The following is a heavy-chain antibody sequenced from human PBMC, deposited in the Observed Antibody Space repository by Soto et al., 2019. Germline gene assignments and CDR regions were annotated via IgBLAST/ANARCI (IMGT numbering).Heavy chain of an antibody. J-gene: IGHJ3*02. Sequence: SETLSLTCTVSGGSISSSSYYWGWIRQPPGKGLEWIGSIYYSGSTYYNPSLKSRVTISVDTSKNQFSLKLSSVTAADTAVYYCARALPSYDSSGYPTLGAFDIWGQGTMVTVSS. D-gene: IGHD3-22*01. V-gene: IGHV4-39*07. CDR1: GGSISSSSYY. CDR2: IYYSGST. CDR3: ARALPSYDSSGYPTLGAFDI.